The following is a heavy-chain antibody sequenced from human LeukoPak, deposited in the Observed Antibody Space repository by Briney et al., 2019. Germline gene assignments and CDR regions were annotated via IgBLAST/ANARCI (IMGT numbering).Heavy chain of an antibody. D-gene: IGHD3-10*01. CDR2: ISGSGGST. Sequence: GGSLRLSCSASGFTFSSSWMSWVRQAPGKGLEWVSAISGSGGSTYYADSVKGRFTISRDNSKNTLYLQMNSLRAEDTAVYYCAKMFRGVIADAFGIWGQGTMVTVSS. J-gene: IGHJ3*02. CDR1: GFTFSSSW. CDR3: AKMFRGVIADAFGI. V-gene: IGHV3-23*01.